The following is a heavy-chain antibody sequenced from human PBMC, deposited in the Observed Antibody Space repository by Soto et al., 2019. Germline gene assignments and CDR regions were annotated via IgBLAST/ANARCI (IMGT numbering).Heavy chain of an antibody. Sequence: GPLKLSSAAAGVPFSSYPMSWVRQAPGKGLEWVSAISGSGSSTYHADPVTGRFTISRDSAKNSLYLQMNSLRAEDTAVYYCASELVVVPAAISVRDVGGQGTTVTVSS. D-gene: IGHD2-2*02. J-gene: IGHJ6*02. CDR3: ASELVVVPAAISVRDV. CDR1: GVPFSSYP. V-gene: IGHV3-23*01. CDR2: ISGSGSST.